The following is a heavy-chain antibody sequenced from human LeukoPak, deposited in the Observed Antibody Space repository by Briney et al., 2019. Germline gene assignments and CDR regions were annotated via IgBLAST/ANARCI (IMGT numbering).Heavy chain of an antibody. J-gene: IGHJ4*02. D-gene: IGHD3-22*01. V-gene: IGHV3-30*18. Sequence: PGRSLRLSCAASGFTFSGYGMHWVRQAPGKGLEWVAVISYDGSNKYYADSVKGRFTIAGDNSKNILYLQMNSLRADDTAVYYCAKDMHYDSSGYYGLQFDSWGQGTLVTDSP. CDR1: GFTFSGYG. CDR3: AKDMHYDSSGYYGLQFDS. CDR2: ISYDGSNK.